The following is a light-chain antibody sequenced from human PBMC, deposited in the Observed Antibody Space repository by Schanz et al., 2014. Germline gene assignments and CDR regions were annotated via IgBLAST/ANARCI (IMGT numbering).Light chain of an antibody. CDR3: AAWDDTLNNWL. Sequence: QSALTQPASVSGSPGQSITISCTGTSSDVGGYNYVSWYQQHPGKAPKVMIYEVTKRPSGVSDRFSGSKSGKTASLTISGLQAEDEADYYCAAWDDTLNNWLFGGGTKLTVL. J-gene: IGLJ3*02. CDR1: SSDVGGYNY. CDR2: EVT. V-gene: IGLV2-14*01.